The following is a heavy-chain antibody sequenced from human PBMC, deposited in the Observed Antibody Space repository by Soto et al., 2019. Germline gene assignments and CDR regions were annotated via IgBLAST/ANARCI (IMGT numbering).Heavy chain of an antibody. Sequence: GGSLRLSCAASGFTFSSYAMSWVRQAPGKGLEWVSAISGSGGSTYYADSVKGRFTISRDNSKNTLYLQMNSLRAEDTAVYYCASKTITIFGVVQDAFDIWGQGPMVTVSS. J-gene: IGHJ3*02. D-gene: IGHD3-3*01. CDR2: ISGSGGST. V-gene: IGHV3-23*01. CDR3: ASKTITIFGVVQDAFDI. CDR1: GFTFSSYA.